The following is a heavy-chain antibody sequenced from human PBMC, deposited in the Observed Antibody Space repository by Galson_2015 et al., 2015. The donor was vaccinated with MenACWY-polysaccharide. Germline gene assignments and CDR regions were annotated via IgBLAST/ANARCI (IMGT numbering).Heavy chain of an antibody. J-gene: IGHJ4*02. Sequence: SLRLSCAASGLTFSNNWIHWVRHAPGKGLVWVSRINSDGSSTDYADSVKGRFTISRDNAKNTLHLQMNSLRVEDTAVYYCVRVQGGYSNDWHRPYYFDYWGQGTLVTVSS. CDR3: VRVQGGYSNDWHRPYYFDY. CDR2: INSDGSST. D-gene: IGHD6-13*01. V-gene: IGHV3-74*01. CDR1: GLTFSNNW.